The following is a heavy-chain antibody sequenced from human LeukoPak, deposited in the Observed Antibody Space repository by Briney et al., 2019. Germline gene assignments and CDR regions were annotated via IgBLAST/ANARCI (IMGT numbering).Heavy chain of an antibody. J-gene: IGHJ4*02. CDR1: GGSISSGDYY. Sequence: SETLSLTCTVSGGSISSGDYYWSWIRQPPGKGLEWIGYIYYSGSTYYNPSLKSRVTISVDTSKNQFSLKLSSVTAADTAVYYCARGFYGDYRVDYWGQGTLVTVSS. V-gene: IGHV4-30-4*01. CDR2: IYYSGST. D-gene: IGHD4-17*01. CDR3: ARGFYGDYRVDY.